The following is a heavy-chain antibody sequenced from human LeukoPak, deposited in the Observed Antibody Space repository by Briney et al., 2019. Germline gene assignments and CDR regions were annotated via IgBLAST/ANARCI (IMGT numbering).Heavy chain of an antibody. CDR2: ISYDGSVE. V-gene: IGHV3-30*14. D-gene: IGHD3-9*01. CDR3: ARAYYDILTGYPEYFDY. Sequence: GRSLRLSCAASGFTFSNYAMHWVRQAPGKGLEWVALISYDGSVEKNAASVKGRFTISRDNSKNTLYLQMNSLRAEDTAVYYCARAYYDILTGYPEYFDYWGQGTLVTVSS. CDR1: GFTFSNYA. J-gene: IGHJ4*02.